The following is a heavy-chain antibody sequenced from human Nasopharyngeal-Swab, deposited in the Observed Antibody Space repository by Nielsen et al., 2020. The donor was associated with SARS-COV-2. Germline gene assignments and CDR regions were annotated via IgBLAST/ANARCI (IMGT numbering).Heavy chain of an antibody. J-gene: IGHJ4*02. Sequence: GESLKISCAASGFTFSSYAMSWVRQAPGKGLEWVSAISGSGGSTYYADSVKGRFTISRDNSKNTLYLRMNSLRAEDTAVYYCAKDREATYYYGSGSFDYWGQGTLVTVSS. CDR3: AKDREATYYYGSGSFDY. D-gene: IGHD3-10*01. V-gene: IGHV3-23*01. CDR1: GFTFSSYA. CDR2: ISGSGGST.